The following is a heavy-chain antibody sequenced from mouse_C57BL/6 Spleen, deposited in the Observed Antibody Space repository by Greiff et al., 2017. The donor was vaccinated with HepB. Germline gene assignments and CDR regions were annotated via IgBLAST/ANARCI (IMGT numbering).Heavy chain of an antibody. Sequence: QVQLQQPGAELVRPGTSVKLSCKASGYTFTSYWMHWVKQRPGQGLEWIGVIDPSDSYTNYNQKFKGKATLTVDTSSSTAYMQLSSLTSEDSAVYYCARSGTTVVAPDYWGQGTTRTVSS. CDR1: GYTFTSYW. CDR2: IDPSDSYT. CDR3: ARSGTTVVAPDY. V-gene: IGHV1-59*01. J-gene: IGHJ2*01. D-gene: IGHD1-1*01.